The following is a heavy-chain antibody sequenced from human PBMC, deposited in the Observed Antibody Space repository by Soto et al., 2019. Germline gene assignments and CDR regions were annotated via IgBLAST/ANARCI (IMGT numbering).Heavy chain of an antibody. D-gene: IGHD3-22*01. CDR2: IVVGSGNT. CDR1: GFTFTSSA. V-gene: IGHV1-58*01. CDR3: AAAAAYYYDSSGRYYYYYGMDV. Sequence: PSVKVSCKASGFTFTSSAVQWVRQARGQRLEWIGWIVVGSGNTNYAQKFQERVTITRDMSTSTAYMELSSLRSEDTAVYYCAAAAAYYYDSSGRYYYYYGMDVWGQGTTVTVSS. J-gene: IGHJ6*02.